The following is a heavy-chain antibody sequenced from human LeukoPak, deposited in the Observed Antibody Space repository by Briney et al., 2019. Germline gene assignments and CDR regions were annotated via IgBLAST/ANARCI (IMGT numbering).Heavy chain of an antibody. CDR3: AELGITMIGGV. V-gene: IGHV3-30*02. CDR1: GFTFSNYG. D-gene: IGHD3-10*02. Sequence: TGGSLRLSCAASGFTFSNYGMHWVRQAPGKGLEWVAFIRFDGTSKYYADFVKGRFTISRDNAKNSLYLQMNSLRAEDTAVYYCAELGITMIGGVWGKGTTVTISS. CDR2: IRFDGTSK. J-gene: IGHJ6*04.